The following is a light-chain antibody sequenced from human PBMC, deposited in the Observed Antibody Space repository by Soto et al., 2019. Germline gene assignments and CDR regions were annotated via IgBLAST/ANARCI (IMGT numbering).Light chain of an antibody. V-gene: IGKV3-15*01. CDR1: QSVSNN. J-gene: IGKJ1*01. CDR3: QHYNNWPPWT. Sequence: EIVMTQSPATLSVSPGERATLSCRASQSVSNNLAWYQQKPGQAPRLLIYGASTRATGIPARISGSGSGTEFTLTISILQSEDFAIYYCQHYNNWPPWTFGRGTKVEIK. CDR2: GAS.